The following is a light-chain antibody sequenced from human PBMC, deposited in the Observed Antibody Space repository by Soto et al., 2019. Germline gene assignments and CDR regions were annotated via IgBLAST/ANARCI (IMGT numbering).Light chain of an antibody. CDR3: ASWDDSLSGYV. CDR1: PFNILRNY. V-gene: IGLV1-47*01. CDR2: MND. Sequence: QSVLTQPPSASGNPGQRLTISCSGSPFNILRNYVYWYRQFPGTAPRLLISMNDQRPSGVPDRFSGSKSGTSASLAISGLRSEDEADYYCASWDDSLSGYVFGTGTKV. J-gene: IGLJ1*01.